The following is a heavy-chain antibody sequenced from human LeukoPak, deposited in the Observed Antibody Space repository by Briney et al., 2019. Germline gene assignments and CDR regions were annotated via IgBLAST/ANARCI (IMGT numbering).Heavy chain of an antibody. CDR1: GYTFTSYA. CDR3: ARDSRLGLGAAGNWNYGYYYGMDA. Sequence: GASVKVSCKASGYTFTSYAMHWVRQAPGQRLEWMGWSNAGNGNTKYSQEFQGRVTITRDTSASTAYMELSSLRSEDMAVYYCARDSRLGLGAAGNWNYGYYYGMDAWGQGTTVTVSS. D-gene: IGHD1-7*01. V-gene: IGHV1-3*02. CDR2: SNAGNGNT. J-gene: IGHJ6*02.